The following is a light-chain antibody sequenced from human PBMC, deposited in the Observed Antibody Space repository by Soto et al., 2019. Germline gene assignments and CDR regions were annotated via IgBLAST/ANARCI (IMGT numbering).Light chain of an antibody. CDR1: QSISTF. V-gene: IGKV1-39*01. J-gene: IGKJ5*01. CDR3: QQLHGYAIT. Sequence: EIPMTKSPSSLSASVGSRVTITCRESQSISTFLNWYQQKPGKAPNLRIYAASGVQSGVPSRFSGIVSGTDGTITISSLQHEDCSTYDGQQLHGYAITFGQGTRLE. CDR2: AAS.